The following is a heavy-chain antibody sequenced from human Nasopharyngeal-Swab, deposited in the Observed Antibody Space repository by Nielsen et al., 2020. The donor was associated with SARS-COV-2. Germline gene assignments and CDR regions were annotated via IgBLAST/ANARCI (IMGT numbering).Heavy chain of an antibody. V-gene: IGHV4-61*02. CDR1: GGSISSGSYY. Sequence: SETLSLTCTVSGGSISSGSYYWSWIRQPAGKGLEWIGRIHTSGSSYYNPSLKSRVTISLDTSKNHFSLKLNSVTAADTTVYYCARHYYDSSGYYQRWYFDLWGRGTLVTVSS. CDR2: IHTSGSS. D-gene: IGHD3-22*01. J-gene: IGHJ2*01. CDR3: ARHYYDSSGYYQRWYFDL.